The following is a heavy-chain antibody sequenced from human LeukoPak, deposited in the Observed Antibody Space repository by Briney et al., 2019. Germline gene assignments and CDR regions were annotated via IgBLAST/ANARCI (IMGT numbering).Heavy chain of an antibody. CDR1: GGSISSGDYY. V-gene: IGHV4-30-4*08. Sequence: SETLSLTCTVSGGSISSGDYYWSWIRQPPGKGLEWIGYIYYSGSTYYNPSLKSRVTISVDTSKNQFSLKLSSVTAADTAVYYCARWKITMIVVVDAFDIWGQGTMVTVSS. CDR3: ARWKITMIVVVDAFDI. D-gene: IGHD3-22*01. J-gene: IGHJ3*02. CDR2: IYYSGST.